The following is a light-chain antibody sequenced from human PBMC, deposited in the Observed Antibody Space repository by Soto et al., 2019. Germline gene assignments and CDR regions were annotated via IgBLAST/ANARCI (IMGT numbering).Light chain of an antibody. Sequence: QSVLTQPPSASGTPGLRVTISCSGSSSNIGSNSVYWFQQLPGTAPKLLIYFNNQRPSGVPDRFSGSKSGTSASLAISGLRSDDEADYYCGAWDDSLSGYVFGTGTKVTVL. CDR3: GAWDDSLSGYV. J-gene: IGLJ1*01. CDR1: SSNIGSNS. CDR2: FNN. V-gene: IGLV1-47*02.